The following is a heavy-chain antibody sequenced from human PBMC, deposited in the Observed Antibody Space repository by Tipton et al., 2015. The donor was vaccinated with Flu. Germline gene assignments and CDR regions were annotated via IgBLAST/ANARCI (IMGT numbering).Heavy chain of an antibody. J-gene: IGHJ4*02. CDR2: IYYSGST. V-gene: IGHV4-59*08. Sequence: LRLSCTVSGGPISSYYWSWIRQPPGKGLEWIGYIYYSGSTNYNPSLKSRVTISVDTSKNQFSLNLASVTAADTAVYYCARRSTTAAPHYFDYWGQGILVTVSS. D-gene: IGHD1-1*01. CDR3: ARRSTTAAPHYFDY. CDR1: GGPISSYY.